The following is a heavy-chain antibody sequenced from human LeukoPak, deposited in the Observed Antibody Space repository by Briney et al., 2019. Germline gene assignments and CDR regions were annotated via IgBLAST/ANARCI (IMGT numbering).Heavy chain of an antibody. V-gene: IGHV1-2*02. CDR2: INPNSGGT. D-gene: IGHD3-10*01. Sequence: ASVKVSCKASGYTFTGYYMHWVRQAPGQGLEWMGWINPNSGGTNYAQKFQGRVTMTRDTSISTAYMGLSRLRSDDTAVYYCARNMVRGVIIRHYGMDVWGQGTTVTVSS. CDR1: GYTFTGYY. CDR3: ARNMVRGVIIRHYGMDV. J-gene: IGHJ6*02.